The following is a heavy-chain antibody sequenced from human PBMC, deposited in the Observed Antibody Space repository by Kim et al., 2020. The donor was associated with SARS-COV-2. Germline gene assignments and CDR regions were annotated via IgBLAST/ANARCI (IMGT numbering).Heavy chain of an antibody. V-gene: IGHV3-23*01. CDR3: AEAAARDY. CDR2: GGNT. Sequence: GGNTYYADAVKGRFTISRDNCKNTLYLQMNSLRADDTAVYYCAEAAARDYWGQGTLVTVSS. J-gene: IGHJ4*02. D-gene: IGHD6-13*01.